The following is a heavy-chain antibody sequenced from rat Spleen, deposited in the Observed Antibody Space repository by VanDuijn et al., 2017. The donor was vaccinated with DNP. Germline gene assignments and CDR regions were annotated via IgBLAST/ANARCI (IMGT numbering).Heavy chain of an antibody. J-gene: IGHJ2*01. CDR2: ISYEGSST. CDR1: GITFSDYN. CDR3: ARHVDF. Sequence: EVQLVESGGGLVQPGRSLKLSCAASGITFSDYNMARVRQAPKKGLEWVATISYEGSSTYHRDSVKGRFTISRDNAKSTLYLQMNSLRSEDTATYYCARHVDFWGQGVMVTVSS. V-gene: IGHV5-7*01.